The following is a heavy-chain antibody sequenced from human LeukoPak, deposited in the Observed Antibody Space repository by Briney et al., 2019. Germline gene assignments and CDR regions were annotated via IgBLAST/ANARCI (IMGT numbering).Heavy chain of an antibody. J-gene: IGHJ4*02. D-gene: IGHD2-2*01. Sequence: RGSLRLSCAASGFTFDDYGMSWVRQAPGKGLEWVSGINWNGGSTGYADSVKGRFTISRDNAKNSLYLQMNSLRAEDTALYYCARVRYCSSTSCYFFDYWGQGTLVTVSS. CDR1: GFTFDDYG. V-gene: IGHV3-20*04. CDR2: INWNGGST. CDR3: ARVRYCSSTSCYFFDY.